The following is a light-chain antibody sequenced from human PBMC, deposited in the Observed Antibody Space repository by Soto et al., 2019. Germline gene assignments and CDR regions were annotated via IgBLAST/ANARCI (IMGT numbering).Light chain of an antibody. CDR2: GAS. V-gene: IGKV3-20*01. CDR3: QQYSTPPMDT. J-gene: IGKJ2*01. Sequence: EIVLTQSPGTLSLSPGERGTLSCRASQSVTNNYLAWYQQKRGQPPRLLIHGASSRATGIPDRFSGSGSGTDFTLTISGLEPEDFAVYYCQQYSTPPMDTFGQGTQVEIK. CDR1: QSVTNNY.